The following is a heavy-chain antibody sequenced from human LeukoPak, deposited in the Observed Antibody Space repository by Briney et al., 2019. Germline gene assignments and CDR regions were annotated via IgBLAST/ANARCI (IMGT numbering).Heavy chain of an antibody. D-gene: IGHD6-13*01. J-gene: IGHJ5*02. CDR1: GGSISSSSYS. Sequence: SETLSLTCTVSGGSISSSSYSWGWIRQPPGKGLEWIGSIYYSGSTYYNPSLKSRVTISVDTSKNQFSLKLSSVTAADTAVYYCARALEKFGYSSSWYNWFDPWGQGTLVTVSS. CDR3: ARALEKFGYSSSWYNWFDP. CDR2: IYYSGST. V-gene: IGHV4-39*01.